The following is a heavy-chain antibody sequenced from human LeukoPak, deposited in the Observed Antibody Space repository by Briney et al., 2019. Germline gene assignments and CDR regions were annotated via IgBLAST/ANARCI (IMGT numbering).Heavy chain of an antibody. J-gene: IGHJ4*02. CDR2: ISGSGDST. Sequence: LPGGSLRLSCAASGFTFSSYAMSWVRQAPGKGLEWVSAISGSGDSTFYADSVKGRFTISRDNSKNTIYLQMNSLRAEDTAVYYCAKDLPRSEVRGGVVFWGQGTLVTVSS. D-gene: IGHD3-10*01. CDR3: AKDLPRSEVRGGVVF. CDR1: GFTFSSYA. V-gene: IGHV3-23*01.